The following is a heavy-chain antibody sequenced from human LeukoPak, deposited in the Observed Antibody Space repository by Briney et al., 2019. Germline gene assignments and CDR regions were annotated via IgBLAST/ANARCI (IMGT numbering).Heavy chain of an antibody. CDR1: GFTFSSCS. D-gene: IGHD6-13*01. Sequence: GGSLRLSCAVSGFTFSSCSMNWVRQAPGKGLEWVSYISSSSSTIYYADSVKGRFTISRDNAKNSLYLQMNSLRDEDSAVYYCAREPHIAAAGTIFDYWGQGTLVTVSS. CDR3: AREPHIAAAGTIFDY. J-gene: IGHJ4*02. CDR2: ISSSSSTI. V-gene: IGHV3-48*02.